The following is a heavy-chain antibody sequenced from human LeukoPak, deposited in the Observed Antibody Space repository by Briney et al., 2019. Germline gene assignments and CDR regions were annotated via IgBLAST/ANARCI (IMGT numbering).Heavy chain of an antibody. V-gene: IGHV1-69*06. D-gene: IGHD5-18*01. CDR3: AILSGYSYGYMGY. CDR2: ITPIFGTA. J-gene: IGHJ4*02. CDR1: GGTFSSYA. Sequence: ASVKVSCKASGGTFSSYAISWVRQAPGQGLEWMGGITPIFGTANYAQKFQGRVTITADKSTSTAYMELSSLRSEDTAVYYCAILSGYSYGYMGYWGQGTLVTVSP.